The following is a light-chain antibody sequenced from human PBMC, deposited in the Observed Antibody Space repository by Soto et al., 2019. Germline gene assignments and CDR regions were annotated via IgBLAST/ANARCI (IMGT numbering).Light chain of an antibody. CDR3: QSYDSNNYVV. CDR2: GGN. CDR1: SGRLAGNS. J-gene: IGLJ2*01. Sequence: NFMLTQPNSVSESPGKTVTISCTRTSGRLAGNSVQWYQQRPGSAPTTVIFGGNQRPSGVSDRFSASIDSSSNSASLTITGLQTEDEADYYCQSYDSNNYVVFGGGTKLTGL. V-gene: IGLV6-57*04.